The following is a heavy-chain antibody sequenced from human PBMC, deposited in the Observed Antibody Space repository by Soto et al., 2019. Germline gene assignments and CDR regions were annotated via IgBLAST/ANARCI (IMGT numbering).Heavy chain of an antibody. J-gene: IGHJ5*02. CDR1: GFTFSSYA. CDR3: AKDPRHHIVVVVAATRAPWFDP. CDR2: ISGSGGST. V-gene: IGHV3-23*01. Sequence: EVQLLESGGGLVQPGGSLRLSCAASGFTFSSYAMSWVRQAPGKGLEWVSAISGSGGSTYYADSVKGRFTISRDNSKNTLYLQMNSLRAEDTAVYYCAKDPRHHIVVVVAATRAPWFDPWGQGTLVTVSS. D-gene: IGHD2-15*01.